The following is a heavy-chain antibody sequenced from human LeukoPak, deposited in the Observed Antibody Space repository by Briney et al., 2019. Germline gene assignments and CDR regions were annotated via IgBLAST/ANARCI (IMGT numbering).Heavy chain of an antibody. CDR2: IYSGGST. D-gene: IGHD3-22*01. J-gene: IGHJ4*02. CDR3: ARDSSGYSRPFDY. Sequence: PGGSLRLSCAASGFTVSSNYMSWVRQAPGKGLEWVSIIYSGGSTYYADSVKGRFTISRDNSKNTLYLQMNSLRAEDTAVYYCARDSSGYSRPFDYWGQGTLVTVSS. CDR1: GFTVSSNY. V-gene: IGHV3-66*01.